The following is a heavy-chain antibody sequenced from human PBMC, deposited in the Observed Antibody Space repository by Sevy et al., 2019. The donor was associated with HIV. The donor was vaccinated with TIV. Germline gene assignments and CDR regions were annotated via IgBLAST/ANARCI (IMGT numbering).Heavy chain of an antibody. V-gene: IGHV4-39*01. J-gene: IGHJ4*02. D-gene: IGHD3-10*01. Sequence: SETLSLTCTVSGGSISSTTYYWGWIRQPPGKGLEWIGSIYNSGSTYSNPSLRSRLTISVDTSKNQFSLRLNSVTAADTAVYHCVRHAFIGDITWPRLVDYWGLGTLVTVSS. CDR2: IYNSGST. CDR1: GGSISSTTYY. CDR3: VRHAFIGDITWPRLVDY.